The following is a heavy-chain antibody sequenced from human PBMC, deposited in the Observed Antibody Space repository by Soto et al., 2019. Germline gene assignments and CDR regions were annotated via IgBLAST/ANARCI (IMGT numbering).Heavy chain of an antibody. J-gene: IGHJ6*02. CDR3: ARGHFGVTMDV. CDR2: VNGGGDIT. D-gene: IGHD3-3*01. CDR1: EFTFSSYS. V-gene: IGHV3-23*01. Sequence: EVQLLESGGGLVQPGGSLRLSCAASEFTFSSYSMIWVRQAPGTGLEWVSGVNGGGDITYYEESVKGRFTISRDNSKTTLYLQVNSMRAEASAVFYCARGHFGVTMDVWGQGTTVTVSS.